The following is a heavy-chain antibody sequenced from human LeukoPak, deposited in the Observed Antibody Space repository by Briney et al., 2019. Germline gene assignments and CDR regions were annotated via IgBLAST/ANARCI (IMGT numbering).Heavy chain of an antibody. J-gene: IGHJ4*02. D-gene: IGHD6-13*01. CDR3: ARSSSSRGVGY. CDR2: INHSGST. Sequence: SETLSLTCAVYGGSFSGYYWSWIRQPPGKGLEWIGEINHSGSTNYNPSLKSRVTISVDTSKNQFSLKLSSVTAADTAVYYCARSSSSRGVGYWGQGTLVTVSS. V-gene: IGHV4-34*01. CDR1: GGSFSGYY.